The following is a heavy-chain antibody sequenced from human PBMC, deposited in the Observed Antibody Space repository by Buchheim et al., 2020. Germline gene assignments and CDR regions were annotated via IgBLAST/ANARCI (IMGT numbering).Heavy chain of an antibody. CDR1: GFTFSNAW. V-gene: IGHV3-15*07. J-gene: IGHJ6*02. CDR2: IKSKTDGGTT. D-gene: IGHD6-13*01. CDR3: TTRLSSSWYLYYYYGMDV. Sequence: EVQLVESGGGLVKPGGSLRLSCAASGFTFSNAWMNWVRQAPGKGLEWVGRIKSKTDGGTTDYAAPVKGRFTISRDDSKNTPYLQMNSLKTEDTAVYYCTTRLSSSWYLYYYYGMDVWGQGTT.